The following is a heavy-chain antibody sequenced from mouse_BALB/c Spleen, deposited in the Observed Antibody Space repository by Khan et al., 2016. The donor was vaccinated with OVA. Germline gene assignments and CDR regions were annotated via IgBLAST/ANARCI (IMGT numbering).Heavy chain of an antibody. CDR3: ARSVTITTVVATDFDY. CDR2: ISYRGRT. CDR1: GYSITSDYA. V-gene: IGHV3-2*02. D-gene: IGHD1-1*01. J-gene: IGHJ2*01. Sequence: EVQLQESGPGLVKPSQSLSLTCTVTGYSITSDYAWNWIRQFPGNKLEWMGYISYRGRTSYNPSLKSRISITRDTSKNQFFLQLNSVTTEDTATSYCARSVTITTVVATDFDYWGQGTTLTVSS.